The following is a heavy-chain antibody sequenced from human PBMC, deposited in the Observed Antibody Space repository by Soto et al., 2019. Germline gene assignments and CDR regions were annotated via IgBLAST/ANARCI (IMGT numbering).Heavy chain of an antibody. D-gene: IGHD6-6*01. CDR2: ISAHNGNT. V-gene: IGHV1-18*01. CDR3: AIGRDGDY. Sequence: QVHLVQSGAEVKKPGASVKVSCKGSGYGFTTYGITWVRQAPGQGLEWMAWISAHNGNTNYAQKLQGRVTVTRDTATSTADMELRSLRSDDTAVYYCAIGRDGDYWGQGALVTVAS. CDR1: GYGFTTYG. J-gene: IGHJ4*02.